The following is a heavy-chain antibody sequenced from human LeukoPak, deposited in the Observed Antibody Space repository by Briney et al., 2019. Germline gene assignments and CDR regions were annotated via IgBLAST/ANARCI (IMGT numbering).Heavy chain of an antibody. CDR2: INAGNGNT. CDR1: GYTFTSYA. V-gene: IGHV1-3*01. J-gene: IGHJ4*02. CDR3: AIDSSGYCRFFDY. Sequence: ASVKVSCKASGYTFTSYAMHWVRQAPGQRLEWMGWINAGNGNTKYSQKFQGRVTITRDTSASTAYMELSSLRSEDTAVYYCAIDSSGYCRFFDYWGQGTLVTVSS. D-gene: IGHD3-22*01.